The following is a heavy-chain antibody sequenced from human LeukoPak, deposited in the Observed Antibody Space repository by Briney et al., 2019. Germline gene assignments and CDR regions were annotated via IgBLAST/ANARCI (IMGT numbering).Heavy chain of an antibody. CDR2: ISWNSGSI. V-gene: IGHV3-9*01. J-gene: IGHJ4*02. CDR3: AKCAEDILTGYYDY. D-gene: IGHD3-9*01. CDR1: GFTFDDYA. Sequence: PGRPLRLSCAASGFTFDDYAMHWVRQAPGKGLEWVSGISWNSGSIGYADSVKGRFTISRDNAKNSLYLQMNSLRAEDTALYYCAKCAEDILTGYYDYWGQGTLVTVSS.